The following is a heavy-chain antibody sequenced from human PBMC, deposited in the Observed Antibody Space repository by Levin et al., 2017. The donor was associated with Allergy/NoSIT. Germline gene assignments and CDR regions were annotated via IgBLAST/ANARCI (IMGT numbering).Heavy chain of an antibody. J-gene: IGHJ4*02. V-gene: IGHV3-23*01. CDR2: ISKNGAGT. CDR3: AKALGTVEGTWWDDY. D-gene: IGHD1-26*01. Sequence: SCAASGFTFSSYAMSWVRQAPGKGLEWVSGISKNGAGTFYADAVKGRFTISRDNSKNTLYLQMNSLSAEDTAMYYCAKALGTVEGTWWDDYWGQGTLVTVSS. CDR1: GFTFSSYA.